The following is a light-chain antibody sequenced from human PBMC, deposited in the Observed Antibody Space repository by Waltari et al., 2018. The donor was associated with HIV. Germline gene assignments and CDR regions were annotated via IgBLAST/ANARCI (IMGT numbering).Light chain of an antibody. CDR1: SSDVGGFNS. J-gene: IGLJ2*01. V-gene: IGLV2-11*01. CDR3: CSYAGNYTLI. Sequence: QSALTQPRSVSGSPGQSVTISCTGTSSDVGGFNSVSWYQQHPGKAPKHMIYDVTKRPSGVPYRFSGSKSGNTASLTISGLQSDDEADYYCCSYAGNYTLIFGGGTKLTVL. CDR2: DVT.